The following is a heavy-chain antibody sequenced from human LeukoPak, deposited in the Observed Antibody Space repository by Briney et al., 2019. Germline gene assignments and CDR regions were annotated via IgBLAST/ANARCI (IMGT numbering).Heavy chain of an antibody. V-gene: IGHV3-53*01. Sequence: PGGSLRLSCAASGFTVSSNYMSWVRQAPGKGLEWVSVIYSGGSTYYADSVKGRFTISRDKSKNMVYLQMNSLRADDTAVYYCARGYSSLDPWGQGTLVTVSS. CDR2: IYSGGST. CDR1: GFTVSSNY. CDR3: ARGYSSLDP. J-gene: IGHJ5*02. D-gene: IGHD6-19*01.